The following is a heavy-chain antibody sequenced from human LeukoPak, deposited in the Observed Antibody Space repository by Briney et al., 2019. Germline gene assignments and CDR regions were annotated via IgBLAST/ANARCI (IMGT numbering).Heavy chain of an antibody. CDR1: GFTFSSYA. J-gene: IGHJ1*01. V-gene: IGHV3-23*01. D-gene: IGHD6-13*01. Sequence: GGSLRLSCAASGFTFSSYAMSWVRQAPGKGLEWVSAISGSGGSTYYADSVKGRFTISRDNSKNTLYLQMNSLRAEDTAVYYCARVGQQRQYGARHWGQGTLVTVSS. CDR2: ISGSGGST. CDR3: ARVGQQRQYGARH.